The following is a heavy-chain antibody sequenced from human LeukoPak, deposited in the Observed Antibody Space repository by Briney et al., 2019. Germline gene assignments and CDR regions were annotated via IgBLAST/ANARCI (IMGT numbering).Heavy chain of an antibody. V-gene: IGHV3-48*02. Sequence: GGSLRLSCAASGFIFTSYSMNWVRQARGKGLEWVSYISSRSTNIYYVDCVKGRFTISRDNAKNSLYLQMDSLMDEDTAVYYCARESYWGSSGKGFDYWGRGTLVTVSS. CDR2: ISSRSTNI. D-gene: IGHD7-27*01. CDR3: ARESYWGSSGKGFDY. CDR1: GFIFTSYS. J-gene: IGHJ4*02.